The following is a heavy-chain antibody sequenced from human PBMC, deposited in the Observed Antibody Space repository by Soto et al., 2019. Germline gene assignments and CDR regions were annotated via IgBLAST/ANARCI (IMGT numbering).Heavy chain of an antibody. CDR1: GYTFTSYY. V-gene: IGHV1-46*01. J-gene: IGHJ4*02. CDR3: ARDLSAMIPAYYFDY. CDR2: INPSGGNT. D-gene: IGHD3-22*01. Sequence: GASVKVSCKASGYTFTSYYMHWVRQAPGQGLEWMGIINPSGGNTSYAQKFQGRVTMTRDTSTSTVYMELSSLRSEDTAVYYCARDLSAMIPAYYFDYWGQGTLVTVSS.